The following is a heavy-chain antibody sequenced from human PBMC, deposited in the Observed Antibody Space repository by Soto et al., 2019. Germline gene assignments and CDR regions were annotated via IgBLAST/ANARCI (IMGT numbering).Heavy chain of an antibody. CDR2: IVVGSGNT. CDR3: ARGRYSYGYHPDYYYYYGMDV. Sequence: ASVKVSCKASGFTFTSSAMQWVRQARGQRLEWIGWIVVGSGNTNYAQKFQERVTITRDMSTSTAYMELSSLRSEDTAVYYCARGRYSYGYHPDYYYYYGMDVWG. CDR1: GFTFTSSA. J-gene: IGHJ6*02. V-gene: IGHV1-58*02. D-gene: IGHD5-18*01.